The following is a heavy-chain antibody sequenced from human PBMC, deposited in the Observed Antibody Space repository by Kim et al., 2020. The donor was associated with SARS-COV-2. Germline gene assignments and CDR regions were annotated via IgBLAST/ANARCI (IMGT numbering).Heavy chain of an antibody. CDR1: GFTFSSYG. J-gene: IGHJ4*02. CDR2: ISYDGSNK. D-gene: IGHD6-13*01. V-gene: IGHV3-30*18. Sequence: GGSLRLSCAASGFTFSSYGMHWVRQAPGKGLEWVAVISYDGSNKYYADSVKGRFTISRDNSKNTLYLQMNSLRAEDTAVYYCAKEVGYEMIAAGRQWGQGTLVTVSS. CDR3: AKEVGYEMIAAGRQ.